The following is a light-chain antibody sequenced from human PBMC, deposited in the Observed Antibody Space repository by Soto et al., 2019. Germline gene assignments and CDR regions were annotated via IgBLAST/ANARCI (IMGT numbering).Light chain of an antibody. CDR2: DVS. CDR1: SSDVGGYNY. CDR3: SSYTSSRTLEGV. V-gene: IGLV2-14*01. Sequence: QSVLTQPASVSGSPGQSITISCTGTSSDVGGYNYVSWYQQHPGKAPKLMIYDVSNRPSGVSNRFSGSKSGNTASLTISGLQAEDEADSYCSSYTSSRTLEGVFGNRTKVTVL. J-gene: IGLJ1*01.